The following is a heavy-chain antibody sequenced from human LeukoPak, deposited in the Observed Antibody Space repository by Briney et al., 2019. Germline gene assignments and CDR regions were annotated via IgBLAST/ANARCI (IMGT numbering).Heavy chain of an antibody. D-gene: IGHD5-18*01. Sequence: SETLSLTCTVSGGSISSGGYYWSWIRQHPGKGLEWIGYIYYSGSTYYNPFLKSRVTISVDTSKNQFSLKLSSVTAADTAVYYCARDVLGYSYGGDYFDYWGQGTLVTVSS. CDR2: IYYSGST. V-gene: IGHV4-31*03. J-gene: IGHJ4*02. CDR3: ARDVLGYSYGGDYFDY. CDR1: GGSISSGGYY.